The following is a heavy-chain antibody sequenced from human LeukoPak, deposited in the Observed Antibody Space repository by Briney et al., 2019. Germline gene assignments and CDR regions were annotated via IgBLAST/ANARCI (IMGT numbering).Heavy chain of an antibody. Sequence: GGSLRFSCATSGFTFSTYAMTWVRQAPGKGLEWVSAIDIYATKTNYADSVKGRFTISRDNSKNTLYLQMNSLRGEDTAIYYCARDYKADFWGQGTLVIVSS. V-gene: IGHV3-23*05. D-gene: IGHD3-10*01. CDR3: ARDYKADF. CDR1: GFTFSTYA. CDR2: IDIYATKT. J-gene: IGHJ4*02.